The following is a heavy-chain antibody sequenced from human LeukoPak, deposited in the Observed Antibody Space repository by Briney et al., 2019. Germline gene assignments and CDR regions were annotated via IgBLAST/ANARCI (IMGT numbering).Heavy chain of an antibody. D-gene: IGHD3-10*01. J-gene: IGHJ4*02. CDR3: AKGWFGETLHGPHDY. CDR1: EITFSSYA. CDR2: ISASGSLT. Sequence: GGSLRLSCAASEITFSSYAMSWVRQAPGKGLEWVSSISASGSLTYYADSVKGRLTISRDNSKSILFLQMNSLTVEDTAVYFWAKGWFGETLHGPHDYWGQGPLVTVSS. V-gene: IGHV3-23*01.